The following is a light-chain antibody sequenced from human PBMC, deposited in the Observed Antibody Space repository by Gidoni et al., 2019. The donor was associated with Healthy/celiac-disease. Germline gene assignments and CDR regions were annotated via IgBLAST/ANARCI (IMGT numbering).Light chain of an antibody. Sequence: QPALTQPASVSGSPGQSITISCTGTSSDVGGYNYVSWYQQHPGKAPKLMIYDGSNRPSGVSNRFSGSKSGNTASLTISGLQAEDEADYYCSSYTSSSTLGVFGGGTKLTVL. V-gene: IGLV2-14*03. CDR1: SSDVGGYNY. CDR3: SSYTSSSTLGV. CDR2: DGS. J-gene: IGLJ3*02.